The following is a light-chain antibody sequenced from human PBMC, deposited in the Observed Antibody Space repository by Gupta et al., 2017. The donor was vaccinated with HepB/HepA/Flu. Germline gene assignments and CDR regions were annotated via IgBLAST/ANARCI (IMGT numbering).Light chain of an antibody. CDR3: QSYDSSLSVLYV. CDR2: VNS. CDR1: SSNIGAGYD. Sequence: QSVLTQPPSVSGAPGQRVTISSPGSSSNIGAGYDVHWYQQLPGTAPKLLIYVNSNRPSGVPDRFSGSKSGTSASPAITGLQAEDEADYDCQSYDSSLSVLYVFGTGTKVTVL. V-gene: IGLV1-40*01. J-gene: IGLJ1*01.